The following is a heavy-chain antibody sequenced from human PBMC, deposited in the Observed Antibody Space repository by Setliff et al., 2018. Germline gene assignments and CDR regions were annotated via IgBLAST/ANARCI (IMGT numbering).Heavy chain of an antibody. CDR1: GFTCSSYE. Sequence: GGSLRLSCAASGFTCSSYEMNWVRQAPGKGLEWVSYISSSGSTIYYADSVKGRFTISRDNAKNSLYLQMNSLRAEDTAVYYCACPDILTGLYDYWGQGTLVTVS. CDR3: ACPDILTGLYDY. V-gene: IGHV3-48*03. D-gene: IGHD3-9*01. J-gene: IGHJ4*02. CDR2: ISSSGSTI.